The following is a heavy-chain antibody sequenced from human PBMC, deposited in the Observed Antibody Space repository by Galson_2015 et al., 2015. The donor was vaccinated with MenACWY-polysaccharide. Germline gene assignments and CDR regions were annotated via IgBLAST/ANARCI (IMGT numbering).Heavy chain of an antibody. CDR1: GFTFSSCA. Sequence: SLRLSCAASGFTFSSCAIHWVRQAPGKGLEWVAIISYDGSNKYYADSVKGQFTISRDNSKNTMYLQMNSLKSDDTAVYYCARTYCSRTTCYGMDVWGQGTTVTVSS. V-gene: IGHV3-30-3*01. CDR3: ARTYCSRTTCYGMDV. D-gene: IGHD2/OR15-2a*01. CDR2: ISYDGSNK. J-gene: IGHJ6*02.